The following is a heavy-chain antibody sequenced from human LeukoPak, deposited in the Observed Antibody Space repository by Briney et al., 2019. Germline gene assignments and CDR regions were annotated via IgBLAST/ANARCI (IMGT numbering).Heavy chain of an antibody. Sequence: ASVTVSCKASGYTFTGYYMHWVRQAPGQGLEWMGWINPNSGGTNYAQKFQGRVTMTRDTSISTAYMELSRLRSDDTAVYYCARDPPYYDFWSGYYTMGYMDVWGKGTTVTVSS. V-gene: IGHV1-2*02. J-gene: IGHJ6*03. D-gene: IGHD3-3*01. CDR3: ARDPPYYDFWSGYYTMGYMDV. CDR1: GYTFTGYY. CDR2: INPNSGGT.